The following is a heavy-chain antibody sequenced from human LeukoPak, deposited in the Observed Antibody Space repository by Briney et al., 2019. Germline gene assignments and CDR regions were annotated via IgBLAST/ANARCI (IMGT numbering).Heavy chain of an antibody. CDR3: ARYSSSWFYYYFDY. V-gene: IGHV4-59*08. Sequence: SETLSLTCTVSGGSISSYYWSWIRQPPGKGLEWIGYIYYSGSTNYNPSLKSRVTISVDTSKNQFSLKLSSVTAADTAVYYCARYSSSWFYYYFDYWGQGTLVTVSS. J-gene: IGHJ4*02. D-gene: IGHD6-13*01. CDR1: GGSISSYY. CDR2: IYYSGST.